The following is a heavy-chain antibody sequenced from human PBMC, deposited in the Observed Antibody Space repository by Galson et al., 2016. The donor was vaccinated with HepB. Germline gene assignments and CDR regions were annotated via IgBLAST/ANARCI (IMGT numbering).Heavy chain of an antibody. D-gene: IGHD5-24*01. CDR3: ASRDGYNRLGY. CDR2: IYYSGST. J-gene: IGHJ4*02. CDR1: GDSIYSSNYY. Sequence: ETLSLTCTVSGDSIYSSNYYWGWIRQPPGKGLQWIGNIYYSGSTYYNPSLKSRVTISVATSKNQFSLKVRSVTAADTAVYFCASRDGYNRLGYWGQGILVTVSS. V-gene: IGHV4-39*01.